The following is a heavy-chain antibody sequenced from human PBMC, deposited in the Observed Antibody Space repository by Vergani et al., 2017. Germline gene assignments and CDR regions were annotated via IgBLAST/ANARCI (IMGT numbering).Heavy chain of an antibody. CDR3: AKEHDYGDYYFDY. CDR2: ISWNSGII. D-gene: IGHD4-17*01. CDR1: GFTFDDYA. Sequence: VQLVASGGGLVQPGRSLRLYCAASGFTFDDYAMHWVRQAPGKSLEWVSGISWNSGIIGYADSVKGRFTISRDNAKNSLYLHMNSPRAEDTALYYCAKEHDYGDYYFDYGGQGTLVTVSS. J-gene: IGHJ4*02. V-gene: IGHV3-9*01.